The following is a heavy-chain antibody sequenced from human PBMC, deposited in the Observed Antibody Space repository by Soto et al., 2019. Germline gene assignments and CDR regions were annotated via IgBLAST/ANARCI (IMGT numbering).Heavy chain of an antibody. J-gene: IGHJ4*02. V-gene: IGHV1-2*02. D-gene: IGHD4-4*01. Sequence: ASVKVSCKASGYIFTGYYIHWVRQAPGQGLEWMGSINPISGVTYYPLNFQGRVTMTRDTSITTAYMELSSLRSHDTAIYYCARTTTFRSFQAFDYWGQGTLVTVSS. CDR1: GYIFTGYY. CDR2: INPISGVT. CDR3: ARTTTFRSFQAFDY.